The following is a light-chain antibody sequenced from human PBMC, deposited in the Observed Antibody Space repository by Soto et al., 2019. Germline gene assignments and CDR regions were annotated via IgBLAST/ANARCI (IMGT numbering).Light chain of an antibody. CDR2: DNN. V-gene: IGLV1-51*01. J-gene: IGLJ2*01. Sequence: QSVLTQPPSVSAAPGQKVAISCSGSSSNIGNNYVSWYQQLPGTAPKLLIYDNNKRPSGIPDRFSGSKSGTSATLVIAGLQTGDEADYYCGAWATSLSDVLFGGGTKVTVL. CDR3: GAWATSLSDVL. CDR1: SSNIGNNY.